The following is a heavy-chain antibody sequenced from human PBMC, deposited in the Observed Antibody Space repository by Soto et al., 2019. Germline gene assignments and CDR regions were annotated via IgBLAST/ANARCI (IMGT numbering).Heavy chain of an antibody. CDR1: GGTFSSYA. D-gene: IGHD4-17*01. Sequence: SVKVSCKASGGTFSSYAISWVRQAPGQGLEWMGGIIPIFGTANYAQKFQGRVTITADESTSTAYMELSSLRSEDTAVYYCARAPGGDYVVQGAILRAEYFQHWGQGALVTVSS. V-gene: IGHV1-69*13. CDR3: ARAPGGDYVVQGAILRAEYFQH. J-gene: IGHJ1*01. CDR2: IIPIFGTA.